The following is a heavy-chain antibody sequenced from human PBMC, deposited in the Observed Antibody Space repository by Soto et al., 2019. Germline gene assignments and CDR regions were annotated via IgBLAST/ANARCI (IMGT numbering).Heavy chain of an antibody. CDR3: AKGFGDSSGYYYYYYGMDV. D-gene: IGHD3-22*01. Sequence: GGSLRLSCAASGFTFSSYAMSWVRQAPGKGLEWVSAISGSGGSTYYADSVKGRFTISRDNSKNTLYLQMNSLRAEDTAVYYCAKGFGDSSGYYYYYYGMDVWGQGTKVTVS. J-gene: IGHJ6*02. CDR1: GFTFSSYA. V-gene: IGHV3-23*01. CDR2: ISGSGGST.